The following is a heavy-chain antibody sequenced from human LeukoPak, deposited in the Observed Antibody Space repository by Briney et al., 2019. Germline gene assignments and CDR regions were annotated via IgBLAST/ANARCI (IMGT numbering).Heavy chain of an antibody. V-gene: IGHV4-4*07. CDR2: IYTSGST. CDR1: GGSISSYY. Sequence: SETLSLTCTVSGGSISSYYWSWIRQPAGKGLEWIGRIYTSGSTYYNPSLKSRVTMSVDTSKNQFSLKLSSVTAADTAVYYCARDSRCSGGSCYVDYWGQGTLVTVSS. CDR3: ARDSRCSGGSCYVDY. J-gene: IGHJ4*02. D-gene: IGHD2-15*01.